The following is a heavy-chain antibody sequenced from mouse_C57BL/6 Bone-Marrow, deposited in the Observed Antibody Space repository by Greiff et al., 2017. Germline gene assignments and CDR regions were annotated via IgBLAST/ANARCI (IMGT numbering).Heavy chain of an antibody. CDR2: IHPISGST. CDR3: ARRTTVCFDY. J-gene: IGHJ2*01. Sequence: QVQLQQPGAELVKPGASVKLSCKASGYTFTSYWMHWVKQRPGQGLEWIGMIHPISGSTNYNEKFKSKATLTVDKSSSTAYMQRSSLTSEDSAVYYCARRTTVCFDYWGQGTTLTVSS. CDR1: GYTFTSYW. D-gene: IGHD1-1*01. V-gene: IGHV1-64*01.